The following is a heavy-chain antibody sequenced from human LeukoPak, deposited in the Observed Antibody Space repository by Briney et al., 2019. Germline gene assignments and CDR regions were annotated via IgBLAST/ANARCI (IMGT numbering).Heavy chain of an antibody. CDR2: IMQDGSEK. V-gene: IGHV3-7*01. CDR3: AREGLYKIGLDV. D-gene: IGHD3-10*01. J-gene: IGHJ6*02. Sequence: GSLRLSCAASGFTFSSYWMTWVRQAPGKGLEWVANIMQDGSEKYYVDSVKGRFTISRDNAKNPLYLQMNSLRAEDTAVYYCAREGLYKIGLDVWGQGTTVTVSS. CDR1: GFTFSSYW.